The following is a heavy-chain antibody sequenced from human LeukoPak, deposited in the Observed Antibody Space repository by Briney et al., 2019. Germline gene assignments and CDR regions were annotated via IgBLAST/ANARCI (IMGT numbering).Heavy chain of an antibody. CDR1: GFTFTSDA. CDR3: AKCSTSAYTTGWCNWIDP. D-gene: IGHD6-19*01. Sequence: GGSLRLSCVASGFTFTSDAMNWVRQATGKGLEWVSSTVSRGTTQYADSVKGRFNVSRDTSKNTLYLQMNSLRADDTAVYYCAKCSTSAYTTGWCNWIDPWGQGTLVTVSS. CDR2: TVSRGTT. J-gene: IGHJ5*02. V-gene: IGHV3-23*01.